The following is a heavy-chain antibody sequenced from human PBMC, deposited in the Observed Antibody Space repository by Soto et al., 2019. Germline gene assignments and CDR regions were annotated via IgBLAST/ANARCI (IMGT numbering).Heavy chain of an antibody. CDR2: IYYSGST. Sequence: ASATLSLTCTVSGGSISSSSYYWGWIRQPPGKGLEWIGSIYYSGSTYYNPSLKSRVTISVDTSKNQFSLKLSSVTAADTAVYYCARSITIFGGVMIKGQKTSFDAWGQGPLGNGS. V-gene: IGHV4-39*01. CDR1: GGSISSSSYY. J-gene: IGHJ4*02. CDR3: ARSITIFGGVMIKGQKTSFDA. D-gene: IGHD3-3*01.